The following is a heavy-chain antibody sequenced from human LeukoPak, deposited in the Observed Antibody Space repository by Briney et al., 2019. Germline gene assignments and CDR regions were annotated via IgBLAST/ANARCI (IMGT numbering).Heavy chain of an antibody. Sequence: SQTLSLTCTVSGGSISSGSYYWSWIRQPAGKGLEWIGRIYTSGSTNYNPSLKSRVTISVDTSKNQFSLKLSSVTAADTAVYYCARGYCSSTSCLFDYWGQGTLVTVSS. CDR1: GGSISSGSYY. J-gene: IGHJ4*02. CDR2: IYTSGST. V-gene: IGHV4-61*02. D-gene: IGHD2-2*01. CDR3: ARGYCSSTSCLFDY.